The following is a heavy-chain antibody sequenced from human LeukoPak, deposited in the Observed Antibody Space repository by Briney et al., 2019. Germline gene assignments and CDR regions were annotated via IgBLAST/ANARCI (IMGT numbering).Heavy chain of an antibody. CDR1: RFTFDYYW. Sequence: PGGSLRLSCAASRFTFDYYWMHWVRQAPGKGLMWVSRINTDGSNTHYADSVKGRFTISRDNAKNTLYLQMNGLRVEDTAVYYCVVWGEDRSGHRFDFWGQGTLVTVSS. V-gene: IGHV3-74*01. CDR2: INTDGSNT. J-gene: IGHJ4*02. CDR3: VVWGEDRSGHRFDF. D-gene: IGHD3-22*01.